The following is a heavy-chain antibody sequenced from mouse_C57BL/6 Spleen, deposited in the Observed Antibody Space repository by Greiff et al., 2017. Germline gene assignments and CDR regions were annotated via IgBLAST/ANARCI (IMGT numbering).Heavy chain of an antibody. CDR2: IYPGDGDT. CDR3: ARRDWDGDCDY. CDR1: GYAFSSSW. J-gene: IGHJ2*01. Sequence: QVQLQQSGPELVKPGASVKISCKASGYAFSSSWMNWVKQRPGKGLEWIGRIYPGDGDTNYNGKFKGKATLTADKSSSTAYMQLSSLTSEDSAVYFCARRDWDGDCDYWGQGTTLTVSS. D-gene: IGHD4-1*01. V-gene: IGHV1-82*01.